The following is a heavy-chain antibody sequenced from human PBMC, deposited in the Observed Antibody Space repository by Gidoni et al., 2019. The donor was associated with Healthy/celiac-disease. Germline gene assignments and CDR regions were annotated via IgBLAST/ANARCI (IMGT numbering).Heavy chain of an antibody. CDR2: IYHSGST. CDR1: GYSISSGYY. D-gene: IGHD2-2*01. CDR3: ARDNIVLVPAAMKPDYYYGMDV. Sequence: QAQLQESGPGLVKPSETLSLTCTVSGYSISSGYYWGWIRQPPGKGLEWIGSIYHSGSTYYNPSLKSRVTISVDTSKNQFSLKLSSVTAADTAVYYCARDNIVLVPAAMKPDYYYGMDVWGQGTTVTVSS. J-gene: IGHJ6*02. V-gene: IGHV4-38-2*02.